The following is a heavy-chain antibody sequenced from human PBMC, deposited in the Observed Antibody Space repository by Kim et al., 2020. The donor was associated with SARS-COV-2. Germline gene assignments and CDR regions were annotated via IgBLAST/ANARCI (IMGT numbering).Heavy chain of an antibody. CDR3: AKGRPGIAVAGTGLGFDY. J-gene: IGHJ4*02. CDR1: GFTFSSYG. CDR2: ISYDGSNK. Sequence: GGSLRLSCAASGFTFSSYGMHWVRQAPGKGLEWVAVISYDGSNKYYADSVKGRFTISRDNSKNTLYLQMNSLRAEDTAVYYCAKGRPGIAVAGTGLGFDYWGQGTLVTVSS. D-gene: IGHD6-19*01. V-gene: IGHV3-30*18.